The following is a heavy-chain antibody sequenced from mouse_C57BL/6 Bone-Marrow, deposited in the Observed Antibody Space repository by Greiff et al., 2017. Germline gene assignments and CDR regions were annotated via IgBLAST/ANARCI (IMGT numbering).Heavy chain of an antibody. Sequence: VQLQQSGPELVKPGASVKISCKASGYSFTGYYMHWVKQSHGNILDWIGYIYPYNGVSSYNKKFKGKATLTVDTSSSTAYMELSSLTSEYAAVCYCALMINYARDYGGQGTSVTVSS. CDR3: ALMINYARDY. CDR1: GYSFTGYY. V-gene: IGHV1-31*01. D-gene: IGHD2-4*01. CDR2: IYPYNGVS. J-gene: IGHJ4*01.